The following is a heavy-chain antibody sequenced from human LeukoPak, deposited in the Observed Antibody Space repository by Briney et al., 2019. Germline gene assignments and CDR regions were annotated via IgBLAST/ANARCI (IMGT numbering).Heavy chain of an antibody. CDR2: ISTSGTTI. D-gene: IGHD3-10*02. Sequence: GGSLRLSCAASGFTFRDYEMNWVRQAPGKGLEWVSHISTSGTTIYYADSVKGRFTISRDNAKNSVYLQMNSLRAEDTAVYYCAELGITMIGGVWGKGTTVTISS. CDR1: GFTFRDYE. J-gene: IGHJ6*04. V-gene: IGHV3-48*03. CDR3: AELGITMIGGV.